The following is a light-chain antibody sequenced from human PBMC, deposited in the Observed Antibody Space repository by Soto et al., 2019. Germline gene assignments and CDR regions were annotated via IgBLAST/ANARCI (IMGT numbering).Light chain of an antibody. CDR2: DVG. CDR1: SSDIGTYNF. J-gene: IGLJ1*01. CDR3: SSYRSTTTV. Sequence: QSALTQPASVSGSPGQSITISCTETSSDIGTYNFVSWYQVHPGRAPKLIIHDVGDRPSGVSNRFSGSKSGNTASLTISGLQPEDEADYYCSSYRSTTTVFGTGTKVTVL. V-gene: IGLV2-14*01.